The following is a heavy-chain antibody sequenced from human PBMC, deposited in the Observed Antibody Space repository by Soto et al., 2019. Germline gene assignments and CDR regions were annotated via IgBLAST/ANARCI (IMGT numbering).Heavy chain of an antibody. D-gene: IGHD3-9*01. V-gene: IGHV3-30-3*01. CDR1: GFTFSRYS. CDR2: ISYDGSNK. CDR3: ARDLPPHLVLRYFDWHPLARGTSYGMDV. Sequence: SLRLSCAASGFTFSRYSMHWVRQAPGKGLEWVAVISYDGSNKYYADSVKGRFTISRDNSKSTLYLQMNSLRAEDTAVYYCARDLPPHLVLRYFDWHPLARGTSYGMDVWGQGTTVTVSS. J-gene: IGHJ6*02.